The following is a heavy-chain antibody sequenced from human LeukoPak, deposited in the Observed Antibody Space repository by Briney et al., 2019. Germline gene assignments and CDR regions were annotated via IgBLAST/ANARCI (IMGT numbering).Heavy chain of an antibody. CDR1: KLTFSSYW. Sequence: PRGSLRLSCVASKLTFSSYWMTWVRQAPGKGLEWVANIRGDGSEEYYVDSVKGRFTISRDNAKNSLYLQMDSLRAEDTAVYYCARDPYTSFFGAFDIWGQGTMVTVSS. CDR2: IRGDGSEE. CDR3: ARDPYTSFFGAFDI. D-gene: IGHD2-2*01. J-gene: IGHJ3*02. V-gene: IGHV3-7*04.